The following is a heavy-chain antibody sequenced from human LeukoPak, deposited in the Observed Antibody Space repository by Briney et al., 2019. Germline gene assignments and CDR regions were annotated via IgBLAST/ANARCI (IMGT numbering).Heavy chain of an antibody. CDR3: ATVEMATIGDY. J-gene: IGHJ4*02. CDR2: ISSSGSTI. CDR1: GFTFSSYE. V-gene: IGHV3-48*03. D-gene: IGHD5-24*01. Sequence: PGGSLRLSCAASGFTFSSYEMNWVRQAPGKGLEWVSYISSSGSTIYYADSVKGRFTISRDNAKNSLYLQMNSLRAEDTAVYYCATVEMATIGDYWGQGTLVTVSS.